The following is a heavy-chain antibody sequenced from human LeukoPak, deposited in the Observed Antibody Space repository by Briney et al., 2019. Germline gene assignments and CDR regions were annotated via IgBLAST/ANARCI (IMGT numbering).Heavy chain of an antibody. D-gene: IGHD6-6*01. CDR2: INPNSGGT. V-gene: IGHV1-2*02. CDR1: GYTFTGYY. CDR3: ARDLGYSSSNWFDP. Sequence: ASVKVSCKASGYTFTGYYMHWVRQAPGQGLEWMGWINPNSGGTNYAQKFQGRVTMTRDTSISTAYLELSRLRSDDTAVYYCARDLGYSSSNWFDPWGQGTLVTVSS. J-gene: IGHJ5*02.